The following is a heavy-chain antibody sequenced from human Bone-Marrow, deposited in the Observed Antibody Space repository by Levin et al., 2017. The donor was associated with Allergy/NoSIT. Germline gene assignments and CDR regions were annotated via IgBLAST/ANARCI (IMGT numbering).Heavy chain of an antibody. V-gene: IGHV3-74*01. CDR2: INSDGSDT. D-gene: IGHD2-2*01. CDR3: ARGSCSRTSCLDS. CDR1: GFTFSGFW. J-gene: IGHJ4*02. Sequence: QAGGSLRLSCAASGFTFSGFWMHWVRQVPGKGLMWVSHINSDGSDTNYADSVKGRFTFSRDNAKNTLYLQMNNLRAEDTALYYCARGSCSRTSCLDSWGQGTLVTVSS.